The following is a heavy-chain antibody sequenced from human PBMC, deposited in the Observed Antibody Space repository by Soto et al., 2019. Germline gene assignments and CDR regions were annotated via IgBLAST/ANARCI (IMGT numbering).Heavy chain of an antibody. Sequence: EVQLVESGGGLVKPGGSLRLSCAASGFIFNTYSMNWVRQAPGKGLEWVSLISSTGSYIYYADSVKGRFTISRDNAKNSLYLQMNSLRAEDTAVDYCVRVRSTSPTYWGQGTLVTVSS. CDR1: GFIFNTYS. J-gene: IGHJ4*02. CDR2: ISSTGSYI. CDR3: VRVRSTSPTY. V-gene: IGHV3-21*01. D-gene: IGHD2-2*01.